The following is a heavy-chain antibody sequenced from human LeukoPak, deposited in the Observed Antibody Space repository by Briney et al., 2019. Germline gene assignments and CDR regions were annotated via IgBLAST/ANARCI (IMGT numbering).Heavy chain of an antibody. CDR2: INPNSGGT. Sequence: RASVKVSCKASGYTFTGYYMHWVRQAPGQGLEWMGWINPNSGGTNYAQKFQGRVTMTRDTSISTAYMELSRLRSDDTAVYYCARASSGRAPDYWSQGTLVTVSS. CDR1: GYTFTGYY. J-gene: IGHJ4*02. V-gene: IGHV1-2*02. D-gene: IGHD1-26*01. CDR3: ARASSGRAPDY.